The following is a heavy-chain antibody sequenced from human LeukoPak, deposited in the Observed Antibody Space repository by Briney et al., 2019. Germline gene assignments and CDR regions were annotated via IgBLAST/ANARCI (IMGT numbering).Heavy chain of an antibody. V-gene: IGHV3-48*03. CDR3: ARAEVPAAIKSGAFDI. CDR1: GFTFSSYE. Sequence: GGSLRLSCAASGFTFSSYEMNWVHQAPGKGLEWVSYISSSGSTIYYADSVKGRFTISRDNSKNTLYLQMNSLRAEDTAVCYCARAEVPAAIKSGAFDIWGQGTMVTVSS. CDR2: ISSSGSTI. D-gene: IGHD2-2*01. J-gene: IGHJ3*02.